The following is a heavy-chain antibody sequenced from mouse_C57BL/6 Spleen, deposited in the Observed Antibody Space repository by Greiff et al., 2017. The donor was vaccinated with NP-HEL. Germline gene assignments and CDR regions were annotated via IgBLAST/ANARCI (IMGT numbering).Heavy chain of an antibody. D-gene: IGHD4-1*01. CDR3: ARGTGTRAMDY. J-gene: IGHJ4*01. V-gene: IGHV3-6*01. Sequence: EVQVVESGPGLVKPSQSLSLTCSVTGYSITSGYYWNWIRQFPGNKLEWMGYISYDGSNNYNPSLKNRISITRDTSKNQFFLKLNSVTTEDTATYYCARGTGTRAMDYWGQGTSVTVSS. CDR2: ISYDGSN. CDR1: GYSITSGYY.